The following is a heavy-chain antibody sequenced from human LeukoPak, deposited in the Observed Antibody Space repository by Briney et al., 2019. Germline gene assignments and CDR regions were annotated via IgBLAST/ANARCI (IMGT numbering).Heavy chain of an antibody. J-gene: IGHJ4*02. CDR3: AEAASVRGVSH. Sequence: HAGGSLRLSCAASGFTFSTYWMHWVRQAPGKGPLWVSHINGDGTTTNYADSVKGRFTISRDNTTNTLYLQLHSLRAEDTAVYYCAEAASVRGVSHWGQGTLVTVSS. D-gene: IGHD3-10*01. CDR1: GFTFSTYW. V-gene: IGHV3-74*01. CDR2: INGDGTTT.